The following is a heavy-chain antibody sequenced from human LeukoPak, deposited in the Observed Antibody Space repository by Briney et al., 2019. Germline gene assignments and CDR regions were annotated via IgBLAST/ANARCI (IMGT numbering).Heavy chain of an antibody. D-gene: IGHD2-2*01. CDR2: IQTDGRDK. CDR3: AIEGGTVVIGRFDY. Sequence: GGSLRLSCAASGIDFRASGMHWVRQAPGMGLEWVTFIQTDGRDKYYAASVAGRFTISRDNSKNTVYLNMNNLRPDDTALYYCAIEGGTVVIGRFDYWGQGTLVTVSS. V-gene: IGHV3-30*02. CDR1: GIDFRASG. J-gene: IGHJ4*02.